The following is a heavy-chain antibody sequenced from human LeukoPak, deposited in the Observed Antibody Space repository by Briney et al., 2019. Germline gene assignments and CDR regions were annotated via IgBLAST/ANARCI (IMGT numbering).Heavy chain of an antibody. D-gene: IGHD6-19*01. CDR2: IYPGDSDT. Sequence: GESLKISCKGSGYSFTSYWIGWVRQMPGKGLEWMGIIYPGDSDTRYSPSFQGQVTISADKSISTAYLQWSSLKASDTAMYYCARATLAVAGTGRYYYYYYMDVWGKGTTVTVSS. V-gene: IGHV5-51*01. CDR3: ARATLAVAGTGRYYYYYYMDV. J-gene: IGHJ6*03. CDR1: GYSFTSYW.